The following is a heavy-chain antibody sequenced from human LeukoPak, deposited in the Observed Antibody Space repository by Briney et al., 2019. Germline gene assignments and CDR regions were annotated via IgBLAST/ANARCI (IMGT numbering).Heavy chain of an antibody. CDR3: ARVTGGSGSYYSPLHYYFDY. V-gene: IGHV4-30-4*08. CDR1: GDSVSSSNYY. Sequence: SETLSLTCTVFGDSVSSSNYYWAWFRQPPGKGLEWIGYIYYSGSTYYNPSLKSRVTISVDTSKNQFSLKLSSVTAADTAVYYCARVTGGSGSYYSPLHYYFDYWGQGTLVTVSS. D-gene: IGHD3-10*01. CDR2: IYYSGST. J-gene: IGHJ4*02.